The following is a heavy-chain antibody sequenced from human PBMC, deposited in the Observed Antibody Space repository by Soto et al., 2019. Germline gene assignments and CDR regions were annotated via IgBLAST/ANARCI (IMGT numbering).Heavy chain of an antibody. CDR2: ISGRGETT. CDR3: TNAGCTTAQHGDY. Sequence: GGSLRLSCGASGFTFSHYALSWVRQAPGKGLEWLSAISGRGETTYDADAVKGRFTISRDNSKNTLYLQMNSLRAEDTDVYYCTNAGCTTAQHGDYWGQGTLVTVSS. V-gene: IGHV3-23*01. D-gene: IGHD1-1*01. CDR1: GFTFSHYA. J-gene: IGHJ4*02.